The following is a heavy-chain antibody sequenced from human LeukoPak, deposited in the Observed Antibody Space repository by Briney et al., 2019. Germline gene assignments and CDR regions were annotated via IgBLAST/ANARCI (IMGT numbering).Heavy chain of an antibody. CDR3: AKERGSNYYDSTGPDY. CDR1: GFTFSSYA. D-gene: IGHD3-22*01. J-gene: IGHJ4*02. CDR2: ISYDGSNK. Sequence: GGSLRLSCAASGFTFSSYAMHWVRQAPGKGLEWVAVISYDGSNKYYADSVKGRFTISRDNSKNTLYLQMNSLRAEDTAVYYCAKERGSNYYDSTGPDYWGQGTLVTVSS. V-gene: IGHV3-30-3*01.